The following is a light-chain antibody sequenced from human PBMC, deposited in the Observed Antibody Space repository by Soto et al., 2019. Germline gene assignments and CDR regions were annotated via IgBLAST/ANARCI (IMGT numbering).Light chain of an antibody. Sequence: EIVLTQSPGTLSLSPGERATLSCRASQSVSSSYLAWYQQKPGQAPRLLIYGASSRATGIPDSFSGSGSATDITLTISRLEPEDFAVYYCQQKRSPPPTVRQGTKVEIQ. CDR1: QSVSSSY. V-gene: IGKV3-20*01. CDR3: QQKRSPPPT. CDR2: GAS. J-gene: IGKJ1*01.